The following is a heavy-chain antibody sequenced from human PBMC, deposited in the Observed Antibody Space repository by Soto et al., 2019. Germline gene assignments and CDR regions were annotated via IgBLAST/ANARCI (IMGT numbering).Heavy chain of an antibody. CDR1: DGSISNFY. J-gene: IGHJ4*02. V-gene: IGHV4-59*01. CDR3: ARAPMVLTRSYFDS. Sequence: SETLSLTCTVSDGSISNFYWSWIRHPPGKGLEWIGYISSSGNTNYNPSLKSRVSISVDTSKNQFSLNLTSVTAADTAVYYCARAPMVLTRSYFDSWGQGTPVTVSS. CDR2: ISSSGNT. D-gene: IGHD3-22*01.